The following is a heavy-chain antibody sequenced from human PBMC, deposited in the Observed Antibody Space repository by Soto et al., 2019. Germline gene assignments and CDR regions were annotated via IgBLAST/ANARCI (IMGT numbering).Heavy chain of an antibody. Sequence: TPETQSLSSHVSGCSIGIYYWSWIRQPPGKGLEWIGYIYHSGNTNYNPSLKSRVTISVDTSKNQFSLKLSSVTAADTAVYYCACRDYWGQGTLVTVSS. CDR2: IYHSGNT. J-gene: IGHJ4*02. V-gene: IGHV4-59*01. CDR3: ACRDY. CDR1: GCSIGIYY.